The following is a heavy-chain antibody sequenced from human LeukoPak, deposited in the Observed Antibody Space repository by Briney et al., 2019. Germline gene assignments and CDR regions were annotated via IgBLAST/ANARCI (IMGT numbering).Heavy chain of an antibody. CDR2: ISSSGSTI. J-gene: IGHJ4*02. V-gene: IGHV3-48*03. Sequence: GGSLRLSCAASGFTFSSYEMNWVRQAPGKGLEWVSYISSSGSTIYYADSVKGRFTISRDNAKNSLYLQMNSLRAGDTAVYYCARDEAPPDYYDSSGYYPFDYWGQGTLVTVSS. CDR3: ARDEAPPDYYDSSGYYPFDY. D-gene: IGHD3-22*01. CDR1: GFTFSSYE.